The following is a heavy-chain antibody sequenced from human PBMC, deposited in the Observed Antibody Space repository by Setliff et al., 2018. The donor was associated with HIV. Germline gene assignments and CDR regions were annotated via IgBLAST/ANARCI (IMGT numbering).Heavy chain of an antibody. Sequence: SETLSLTCTVSGGSITGHYWSWIRQPPGKGLEWIGYIHYSGSSNYNPSLKNRVSISLDTSKKQVSLKLNSVTAADTAVYYWARGLSIFGVATPGFYSFMDVWGKGTTVTVSS. V-gene: IGHV4-59*11. CDR3: ARGLSIFGVATPGFYSFMDV. CDR2: IHYSGSS. J-gene: IGHJ6*03. D-gene: IGHD3-3*01. CDR1: GGSITGHY.